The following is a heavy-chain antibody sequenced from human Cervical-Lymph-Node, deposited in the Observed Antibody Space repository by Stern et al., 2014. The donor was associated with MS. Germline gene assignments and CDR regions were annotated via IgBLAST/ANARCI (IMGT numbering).Heavy chain of an antibody. CDR1: GYTFPDYA. V-gene: IGHV3-9*01. J-gene: IGHJ5*02. CDR3: AKDRSYSGSPDPFDH. CDR2: INWNGGST. D-gene: IGHD1-26*01. Sequence: EVQLVESGGGLVQPGRSLRLSCAASGYTFPDYAMHWVRQAPGQGLEWGSRINWNGGSTGYTDSVKGRFTISRDNAKNSLQLQMNSLRLEDTAIYYCAKDRSYSGSPDPFDHWGQGTLVTVSS.